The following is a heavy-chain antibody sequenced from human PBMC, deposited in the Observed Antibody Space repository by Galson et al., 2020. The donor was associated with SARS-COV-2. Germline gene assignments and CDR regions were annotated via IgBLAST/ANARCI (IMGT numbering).Heavy chain of an antibody. CDR3: ARNHYYDSDNYLRPYFHD. D-gene: IGHD3-22*01. V-gene: IGHV3-66*01. CDR2: IYGGGST. J-gene: IGHJ1*01. CDR1: GFTVSSNY. Sequence: GESLKISCAASGFTVSSNYMSWVRQAPGKGLEWVSIIYGGGSTFYADSVTGRFTISRDNSKNALYLQMNSLRAEDTAVYYCARNHYYDSDNYLRPYFHDWGQGTLVTVSS.